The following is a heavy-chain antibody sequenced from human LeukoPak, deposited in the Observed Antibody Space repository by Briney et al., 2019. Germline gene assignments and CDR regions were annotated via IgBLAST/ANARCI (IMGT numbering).Heavy chain of an antibody. V-gene: IGHV4-34*01. CDR1: GGSFSGYY. CDR2: INHSGST. Sequence: SETLSLTCAVHGGSFSGYYWSWIRQPPGKGLEWIGEINHSGSTNYNPSLKSRVTISVDTSKNQFSLKLSSVTAADTAVYYCARASRGTFGYMDVWDKGTTVTVSS. CDR3: ARASRGTFGYMDV. D-gene: IGHD2-2*01. J-gene: IGHJ6*03.